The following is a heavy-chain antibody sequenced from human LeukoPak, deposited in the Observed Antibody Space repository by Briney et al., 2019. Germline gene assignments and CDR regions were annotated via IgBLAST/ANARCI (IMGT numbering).Heavy chain of an antibody. J-gene: IGHJ4*02. CDR3: ARDNPRTTTYSSGSSFDF. CDR2: IYTSGST. V-gene: IGHV4-61*02. Sequence: SETLSLTCTVSGGSISSGSYYWSWIRQPAGKGLEWIGRIYTSGSTNYNPSLKSRVTISVDTSKNQFSLKLSSVTAADTAVYFCARDNPRTTTYSSGSSFDFWGQGTLVTVSS. D-gene: IGHD6-19*01. CDR1: GGSISSGSYY.